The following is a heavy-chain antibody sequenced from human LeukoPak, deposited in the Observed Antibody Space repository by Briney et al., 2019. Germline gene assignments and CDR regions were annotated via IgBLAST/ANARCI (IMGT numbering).Heavy chain of an antibody. CDR3: ARVVQSTDSSGFYLPEYFQH. D-gene: IGHD3-22*01. J-gene: IGHJ1*01. V-gene: IGHV4-38-2*02. CDR1: GDSIISRDFY. CDR2: IYHSGST. Sequence: SETLSLPCPVSGDSIISRDFYWGWIRQPPGKGLEWIGSIYHSGSTYYNPSLKSRVTISVDTAKNQFSLKLRSVSAADTAVYYCARVVQSTDSSGFYLPEYFQHWGEGTLVTVSS.